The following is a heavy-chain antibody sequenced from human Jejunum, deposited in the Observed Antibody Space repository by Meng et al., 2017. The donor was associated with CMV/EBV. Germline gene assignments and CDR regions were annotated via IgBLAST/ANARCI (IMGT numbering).Heavy chain of an antibody. J-gene: IGHJ6*02. D-gene: IGHD2-2*01. Sequence: GFPVSSNSLSWVRQAPGKGLEWVSIIYSGGTAYYADSVKGRFTISRDNSKNALSLQMGSLRAEDTAVYYCARQTVVAGSYYGMDVWGQGTTVTVSS. CDR1: GFPVSSNS. CDR3: ARQTVVAGSYYGMDV. CDR2: IYSGGTA. V-gene: IGHV3-66*02.